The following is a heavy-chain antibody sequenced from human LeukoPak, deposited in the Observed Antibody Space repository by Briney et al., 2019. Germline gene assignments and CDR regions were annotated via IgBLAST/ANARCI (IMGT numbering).Heavy chain of an antibody. D-gene: IGHD4-17*01. CDR3: ARGIYGDYFDY. CDR2: IIPIFGTA. CDR1: GGTFSSYA. V-gene: IGHV1-69*05. Sequence: SVKVSCKASGGTFSSYAISWVQQPPGQGLEWMGGIIPIFGTANYAQKFQGRVTITTDESTSTAYMELSSLRSEDTAVYYCARGIYGDYFDYWGQGTLVTVSS. J-gene: IGHJ4*02.